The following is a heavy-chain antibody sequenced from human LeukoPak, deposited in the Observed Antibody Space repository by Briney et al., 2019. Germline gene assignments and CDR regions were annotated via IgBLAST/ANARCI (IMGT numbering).Heavy chain of an antibody. CDR1: GYTLTELS. V-gene: IGHV1-24*01. J-gene: IGHJ4*02. CDR2: FDPEDGET. Sequence: GASVKVSCKVSGYTLTELSMHWVRQAPGKGLEWMGGFDPEDGETIYAQKFQGRVTMTEDTSTDTAYMELSSLRSEDTAVYYCANVEYYYDSSGYYSLYYFDYWGQGTLVTVSS. D-gene: IGHD3-22*01. CDR3: ANVEYYYDSSGYYSLYYFDY.